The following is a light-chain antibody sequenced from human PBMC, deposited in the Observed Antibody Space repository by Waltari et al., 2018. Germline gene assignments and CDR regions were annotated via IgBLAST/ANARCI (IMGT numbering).Light chain of an antibody. V-gene: IGKV1-12*01. Sequence: DIQMTQSPSSVSASVGDRVSITCRASQAISSYVAWYQQKPGKAPNLLLSGASSLQSGVPSRFSGSGSGTDFTLTISSLQPEDFATYYCQQANSFPLTFGGGTKVEIK. CDR2: GAS. CDR1: QAISSY. J-gene: IGKJ4*01. CDR3: QQANSFPLT.